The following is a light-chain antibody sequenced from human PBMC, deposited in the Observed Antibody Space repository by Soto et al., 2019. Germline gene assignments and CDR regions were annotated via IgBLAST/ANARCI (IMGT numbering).Light chain of an antibody. J-gene: IGLJ1*01. CDR2: DVS. Sequence: QSVLTQPASVSGSPGQSITISCTGTSSDVGGYNYVSWYQQHPGKAPKLMIYDVSNRPSVVSNRFSGSKSGNTASLTISGLQAEDEADYYFSSYTSSSNPLHVFGTGTNVTVL. CDR3: SSYTSSSNPLHV. CDR1: SSDVGGYNY. V-gene: IGLV2-14*01.